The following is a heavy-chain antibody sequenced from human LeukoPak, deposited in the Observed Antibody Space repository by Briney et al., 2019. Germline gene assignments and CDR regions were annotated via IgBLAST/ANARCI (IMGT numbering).Heavy chain of an antibody. CDR3: AGGELF. J-gene: IGHJ4*02. Sequence: SETLSLTCTVSGDSISSSTHYWSWIRQPAGKGLEWIGRIFTSGSTNYNPSLKSRVTISIDTSKNQFSLMLSSVTAADTAVYYCAGGELFWGPGTLGTVSS. CDR2: IFTSGST. D-gene: IGHD1-26*01. CDR1: GDSISSSTHY. V-gene: IGHV4-61*02.